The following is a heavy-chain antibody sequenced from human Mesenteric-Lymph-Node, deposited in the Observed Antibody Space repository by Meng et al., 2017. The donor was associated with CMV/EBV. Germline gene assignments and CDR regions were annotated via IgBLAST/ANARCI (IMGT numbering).Heavy chain of an antibody. CDR2: ISGSSSFM. Sequence: GGSLRLSCAASGFPFNSYTFNWVRQAPGRGLEWVASISGSSSFMFYADSVKGRFNISRDNAKNSLYLQMNSLRAEDTAVYYCARDGGSGSYGDYYYGLDVWGQGTTVTVSS. CDR1: GFPFNSYT. D-gene: IGHD3-10*01. CDR3: ARDGGSGSYGDYYYGLDV. V-gene: IGHV3-21*06. J-gene: IGHJ6*02.